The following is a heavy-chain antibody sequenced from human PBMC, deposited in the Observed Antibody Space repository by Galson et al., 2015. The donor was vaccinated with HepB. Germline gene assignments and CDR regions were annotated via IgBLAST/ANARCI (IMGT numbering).Heavy chain of an antibody. D-gene: IGHD3-10*01. V-gene: IGHV4-39*01. Sequence: ETLSLTCTVSGGSISSSSYYWGWIRQPPGKGLEWIGSIYYSGSTYYNPSLKSRVTISVDTSKNQFSLKLSSVTAADTAVYYCARGYITMVRGVPWGHPRHFDYWGQGTLVTVSS. CDR1: GGSISSSSYY. CDR3: ARGYITMVRGVPWGHPRHFDY. J-gene: IGHJ4*02. CDR2: IYYSGST.